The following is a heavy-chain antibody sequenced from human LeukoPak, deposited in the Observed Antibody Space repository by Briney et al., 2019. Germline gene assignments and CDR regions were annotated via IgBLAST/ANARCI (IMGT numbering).Heavy chain of an antibody. J-gene: IGHJ4*02. CDR1: GLTFSSYA. V-gene: IGHV3-23*01. Sequence: PGGSLRLSCAASGLTFSSYAMTWVRQAPGKGLEWVSTVSISGGGTYYADSVKGRFTISRDNSKNTLYLQMNSLRAEDTAVYYCAKRYNSEYLAPVQNWGQGTLVTVSS. D-gene: IGHD1-1*01. CDR2: VSISGGGT. CDR3: AKRYNSEYLAPVQN.